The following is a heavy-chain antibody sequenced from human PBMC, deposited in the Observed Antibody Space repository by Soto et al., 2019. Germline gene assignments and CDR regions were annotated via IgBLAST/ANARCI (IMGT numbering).Heavy chain of an antibody. CDR2: ISPYNGHT. CDR3: ARGKMTTMAIYYFDY. CDR1: GYSFTYYF. D-gene: IGHD5-18*01. J-gene: IGHJ4*02. Sequence: APAKVSCKSSGYSFTYYFLTWVRQAPGQGLEWMGRISPYNGHTNYPQKFQGRVTMTTDTSTTTAYMELRSLTSDDTAVYFCARGKMTTMAIYYFDYWGQGTLVTVSS. V-gene: IGHV1-18*01.